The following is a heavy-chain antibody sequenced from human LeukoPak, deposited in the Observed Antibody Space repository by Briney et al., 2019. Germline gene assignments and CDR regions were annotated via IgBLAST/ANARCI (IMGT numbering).Heavy chain of an antibody. CDR2: ISGSGGST. CDR3: AKSQDSGYDRAFDY. V-gene: IGHV3-23*01. D-gene: IGHD5-12*01. CDR1: GFTFSSYA. J-gene: IGHJ4*02. Sequence: PGGSLRLSCAVSGFTFSSYAMSWVRQAPGKGLEWVSAISGSGGSTYYADSVKGRFTISRDNSKNTLYLQMNSLRAEDTAVYYCAKSQDSGYDRAFDYWGQGTLVTVSS.